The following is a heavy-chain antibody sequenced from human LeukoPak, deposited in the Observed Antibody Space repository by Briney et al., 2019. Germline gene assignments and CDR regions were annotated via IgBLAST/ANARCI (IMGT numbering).Heavy chain of an antibody. J-gene: IGHJ4*02. CDR3: ARLGRLDGYVFDY. CDR1: GFIVSTNY. D-gene: IGHD5-24*01. V-gene: IGHV3-53*01. CDR2: IYSDGST. Sequence: GGSLRLSCAASGFIVSTNYMTWVRQAPGKGLEWVSVIYSDGSTFYADSVKGRFTISRDTSKNTLYLQMNNLRADDTAVYYCARLGRLDGYVFDYWGQGTLVTVSS.